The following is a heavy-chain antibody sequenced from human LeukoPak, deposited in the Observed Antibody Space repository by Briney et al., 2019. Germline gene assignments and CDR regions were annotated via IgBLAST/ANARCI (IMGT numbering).Heavy chain of an antibody. V-gene: IGHV1-69*13. CDR3: AMRSSVPAGTDYFDY. CDR1: GGTFINSG. Sequence: SVRVSFKASGGTFINSGINWVRQAPGQGVQRMGGIIPKFGSTKYAREFQGRFTITADESTSTAYMELSSLRSEDTAVYYCAMRSSVPAGTDYFDYWGQGTLVTVSS. J-gene: IGHJ4*02. D-gene: IGHD2-2*01. CDR2: IIPKFGST.